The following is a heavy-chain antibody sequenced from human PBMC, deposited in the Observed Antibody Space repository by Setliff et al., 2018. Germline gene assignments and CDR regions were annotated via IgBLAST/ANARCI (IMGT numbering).Heavy chain of an antibody. J-gene: IGHJ4*01. D-gene: IGHD3-9*01. Sequence: PSETLSLTCSVSGGSISSGDHYWTWIRQPPGKGLEWIGFIYYSGSNYYNPSLESPGSVSVDTSKNQFSLKLSSVTTADTAIYYCVRGPHYDISTERVYHFDYWGPGTLVTVSS. V-gene: IGHV4-30-4*08. CDR3: VRGPHYDISTERVYHFDY. CDR2: IYYSGSN. CDR1: GGSISSGDHY.